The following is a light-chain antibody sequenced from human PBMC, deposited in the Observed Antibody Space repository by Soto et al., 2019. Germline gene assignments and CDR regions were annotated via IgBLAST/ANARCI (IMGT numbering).Light chain of an antibody. CDR3: QQRSNCPLT. CDR1: QSVSSY. V-gene: IGKV3-11*01. CDR2: DAS. J-gene: IGKJ4*01. Sequence: EIVLTQSPATLSLSPGERATLSCRASQSVSSYLAWYQQKPGQAPRLLIYDASNRATSIPARCSGSGSGTDFTLTISSLEPEDFAVYYCQQRSNCPLTFGGGTKVEIK.